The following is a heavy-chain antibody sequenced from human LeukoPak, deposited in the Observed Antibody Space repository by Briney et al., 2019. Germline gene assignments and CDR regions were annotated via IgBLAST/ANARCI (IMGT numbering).Heavy chain of an antibody. CDR2: ISYDGSNK. Sequence: QTGGSLRLSCAASGFTFGTYGMHWVRQAPGQGLEWVAVISYDGSNKYYADSVKGRFTISRDNSKNTLYLQMNSLRAEDTAVYYCARGLAAAGTFAFDIWGQGTMVTVSS. CDR1: GFTFGTYG. V-gene: IGHV3-30*03. CDR3: ARGLAAAGTFAFDI. D-gene: IGHD6-13*01. J-gene: IGHJ3*02.